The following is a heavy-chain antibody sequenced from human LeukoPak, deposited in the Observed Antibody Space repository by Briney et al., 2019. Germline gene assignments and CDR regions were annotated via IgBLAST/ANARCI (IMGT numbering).Heavy chain of an antibody. Sequence: GGSLRLSCAASGFTFSSSSMNWVRQAPGKGLEWVSYISSSSRTTYYADSVKGRFTISRDNAKNSLYLQMNSLRAEDTAVYYCAKDRALYDYVWGSYRSHDAFDIWGQGTMVTVSS. CDR1: GFTFSSSS. J-gene: IGHJ3*02. V-gene: IGHV3-48*01. CDR3: AKDRALYDYVWGSYRSHDAFDI. CDR2: ISSSSRTT. D-gene: IGHD3-16*02.